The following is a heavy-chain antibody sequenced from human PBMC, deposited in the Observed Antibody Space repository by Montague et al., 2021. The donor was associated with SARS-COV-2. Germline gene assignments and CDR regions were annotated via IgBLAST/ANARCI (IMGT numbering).Heavy chain of an antibody. D-gene: IGHD3-10*01. Sequence: SETLSLTCVVYGGSLSGYYWSWIRQPPGKGLEWIGEINHSGSTNYNPSLKSRVTISVDTSKNQFSLKLSSVTAADTAVYYCARVRYYGSGTSLGMDVWGQGTTVTVSS. CDR2: INHSGST. J-gene: IGHJ6*02. CDR1: GGSLSGYY. V-gene: IGHV4-34*01. CDR3: ARVRYYGSGTSLGMDV.